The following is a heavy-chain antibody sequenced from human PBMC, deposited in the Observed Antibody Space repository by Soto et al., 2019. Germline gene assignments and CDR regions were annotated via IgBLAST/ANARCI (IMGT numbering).Heavy chain of an antibody. CDR3: AKYYYDTTSHYSYYYYGLDV. CDR2: IYYSGST. CDR1: GGSVNSNSYY. D-gene: IGHD3-22*01. Sequence: PSETLSLTCTVSGGSVNSNSYYWSWIRQPPGKGLEWIGYIYYSGSTNYNPSLKSRVTISIDTSKNQFSLELSSVTAADTAVYYCAKYYYDTTSHYSYYYYGLDVWGQGTTVTVSS. V-gene: IGHV4-61*01. J-gene: IGHJ6*02.